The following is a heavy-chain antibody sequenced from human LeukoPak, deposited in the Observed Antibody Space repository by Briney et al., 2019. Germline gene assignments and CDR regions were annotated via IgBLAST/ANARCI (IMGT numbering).Heavy chain of an antibody. Sequence: QPGGSLRLSCAASGFTFRSYWMHWVRQAPGKGLVWVSHINSDGGSTTYADSVKGRFTISRDNAKNTLYLQMNTLRVEDTAVYYCANYGGNSPFWGQGTLVTVSS. D-gene: IGHD4-23*01. CDR1: GFTFRSYW. CDR3: ANYGGNSPF. V-gene: IGHV3-74*01. J-gene: IGHJ4*02. CDR2: INSDGGST.